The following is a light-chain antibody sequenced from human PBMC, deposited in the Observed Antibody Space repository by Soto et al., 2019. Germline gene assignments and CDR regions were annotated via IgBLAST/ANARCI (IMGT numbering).Light chain of an antibody. J-gene: IGKJ1*01. V-gene: IGKV3-15*01. CDR3: QQYNDWPRT. Sequence: EIVMTQSPAALSVSPWERVTLSCRASQIILSNLAWYQQKPGQAPRLLIYGASTRATGSPDRFSASGSATEFTLTISSLLSEDFAVYYCQQYNDWPRTFGQGTKVDIK. CDR1: QIILSN. CDR2: GAS.